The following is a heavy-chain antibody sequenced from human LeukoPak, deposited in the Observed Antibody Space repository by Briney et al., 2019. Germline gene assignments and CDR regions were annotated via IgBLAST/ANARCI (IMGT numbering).Heavy chain of an antibody. CDR1: GFTFSSYY. J-gene: IGHJ6*03. V-gene: IGHV3-48*01. D-gene: IGHD4-17*01. CDR3: TNYGVYTGYYFMDV. CDR2: ISSSSSTI. Sequence: GGSLRLSCAASGFTFSSYYMNWVRQAPGKGLEWVSYISSSSSTIYYADSVKGRFTISRDNAKNSLYLQMNSLRAEDTAVYYCTNYGVYTGYYFMDVWGKGTTVTVSS.